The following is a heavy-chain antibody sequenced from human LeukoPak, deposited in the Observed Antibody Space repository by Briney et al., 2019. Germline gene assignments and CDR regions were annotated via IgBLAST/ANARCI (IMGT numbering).Heavy chain of an antibody. CDR2: ISNSGSTI. Sequence: GGSLRLSCAASGFTFSSYEMNWVRQAPGKGLEWVSYISNSGSTIYYADSVKGRFTISRDNAKNSLYLQMNSLRAEDTAVYYCARSLVGGYDSSGYYLPDYYYGMDVWGQGTTVTVSS. J-gene: IGHJ6*02. CDR3: ARSLVGGYDSSGYYLPDYYYGMDV. CDR1: GFTFSSYE. V-gene: IGHV3-48*03. D-gene: IGHD3-22*01.